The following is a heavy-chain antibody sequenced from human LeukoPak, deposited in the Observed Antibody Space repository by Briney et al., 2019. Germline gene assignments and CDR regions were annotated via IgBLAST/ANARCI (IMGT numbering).Heavy chain of an antibody. Sequence: GSLRLSFAASGFTFSSYAMHWVRQAPGKGLQFVSAISSEGGSTYYADSVKGRFTISRDNSKNTVYLQMGSLRVEDMAMYYCARRYCTSTSCSPLDYWGRGTLVTVSS. CDR2: ISSEGGST. CDR3: ARRYCTSTSCSPLDY. CDR1: GFTFSSYA. D-gene: IGHD2-2*01. V-gene: IGHV3-64*02. J-gene: IGHJ4*02.